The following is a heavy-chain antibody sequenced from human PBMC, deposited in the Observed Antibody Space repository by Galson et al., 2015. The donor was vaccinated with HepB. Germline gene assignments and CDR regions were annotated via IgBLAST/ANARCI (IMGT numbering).Heavy chain of an antibody. J-gene: IGHJ4*02. D-gene: IGHD5-12*01. V-gene: IGHV3-9*01. Sequence: LRLSCAASGFTFDDYAMPWVRQAPGKGLEWVSGITWSTGSIDYADSVKGRFTISRDNAKNSLYLQMNSLRAEDTALYYCAKAKGRLKRGYSGPIDYWGQGTLVTVSS. CDR1: GFTFDDYA. CDR2: ITWSTGSI. CDR3: AKAKGRLKRGYSGPIDY.